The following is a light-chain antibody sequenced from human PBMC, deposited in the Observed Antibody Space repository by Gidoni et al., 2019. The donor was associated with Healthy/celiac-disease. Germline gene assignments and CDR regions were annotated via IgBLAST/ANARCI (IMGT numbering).Light chain of an antibody. CDR3: QQSYSTPHT. CDR1: QSISSY. Sequence: DIQMTQSPSSLSASVGDRVTITCRASQSISSYLNWYQQKPGKATKLLIYAASSLQSGVPSRFSGSGSGTDFTLTISSLQPEDFATYYCQQSYSTPHTFXQXTKLEIK. V-gene: IGKV1-39*01. J-gene: IGKJ2*01. CDR2: AAS.